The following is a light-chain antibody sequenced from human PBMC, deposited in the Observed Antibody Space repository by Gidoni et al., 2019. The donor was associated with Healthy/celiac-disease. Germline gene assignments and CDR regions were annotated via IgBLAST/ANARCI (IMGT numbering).Light chain of an antibody. CDR2: DAS. J-gene: IGKJ1*01. Sequence: IQLTQSPSTLSAAVGDRVTITCRASQSISSWLAWYQQKPGKTPKLLIHDASSLESGVPSRFSGSGSGTEFTITISSLQPDDFATYYCQQYNSYWTFGQGTKVEIK. CDR1: QSISSW. CDR3: QQYNSYWT. V-gene: IGKV1-5*01.